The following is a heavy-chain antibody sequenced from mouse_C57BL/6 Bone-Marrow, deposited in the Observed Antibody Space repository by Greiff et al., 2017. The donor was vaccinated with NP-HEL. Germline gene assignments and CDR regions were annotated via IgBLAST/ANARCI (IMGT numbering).Heavy chain of an antibody. Sequence: EVKLVESEGGLVQPGRSLKLSCTASGFTFSDYYMAWVRQVPEKGLEWVANINYDGSSTYYLDSLKSRFVISRDNAKNILYLQMSSLKSEDTATYYCARYSKYYFDYWGQGTTLTVSS. V-gene: IGHV5-16*01. J-gene: IGHJ2*01. D-gene: IGHD2-5*01. CDR1: GFTFSDYY. CDR3: ARYSKYYFDY. CDR2: INYDGSST.